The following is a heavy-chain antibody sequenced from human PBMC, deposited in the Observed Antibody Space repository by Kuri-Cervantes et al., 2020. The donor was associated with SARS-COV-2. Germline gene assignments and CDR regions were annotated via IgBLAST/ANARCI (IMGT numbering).Heavy chain of an antibody. CDR3: TTDIVVVPAARVDYYYMDV. CDR2: IKSKTDGGTT. CDR1: GFTFSNAW. Sequence: GESLKISCAASGFTFSNAWMSWVRQAPGKGLEWVGRIKSKTDGGTTDYAAPVKGRFTISRDDPKNTLYLQMNSLKTEDTAVYYCTTDIVVVPAARVDYYYMDVWGKGTTVTVSS. J-gene: IGHJ6*03. D-gene: IGHD2-2*01. V-gene: IGHV3-15*01.